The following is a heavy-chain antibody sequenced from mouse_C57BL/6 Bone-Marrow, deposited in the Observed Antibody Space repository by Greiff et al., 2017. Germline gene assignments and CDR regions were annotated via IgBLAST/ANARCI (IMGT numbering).Heavy chain of an antibody. CDR2: IHPNSGST. CDR1: TFTSYW. D-gene: IGHD1-3*01. V-gene: IGHV1-64*01. CDR3: ARDQWGGY. J-gene: IGHJ2*01. Sequence: TFTSYWMHWVKQRPGQGLEWIGMIHPNSGSTNYNEKFKSKATLTVDKSSSTAYMQLSSLTSEDSAVYYCARDQWGGYWGQGTTLTVSS.